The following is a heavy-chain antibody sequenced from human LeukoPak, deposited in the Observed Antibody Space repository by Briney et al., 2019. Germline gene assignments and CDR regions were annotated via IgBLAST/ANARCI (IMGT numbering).Heavy chain of an antibody. V-gene: IGHV3-9*01. CDR2: ISWNSGSI. D-gene: IGHD3-3*01. Sequence: GRSLRLSCAASGFTFDDYAMHWVRQAPGKGLEWVSGISWNSGSIGYADSVKGRFTISRDNAKNSLYLQMNSLRAEDTALYYCAKDISGGLAYYFDYWGQGTLVTVSS. J-gene: IGHJ4*02. CDR3: AKDISGGLAYYFDY. CDR1: GFTFDDYA.